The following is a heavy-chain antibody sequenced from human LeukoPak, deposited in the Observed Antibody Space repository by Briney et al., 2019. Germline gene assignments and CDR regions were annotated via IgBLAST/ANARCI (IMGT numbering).Heavy chain of an antibody. J-gene: IGHJ6*02. V-gene: IGHV3-33*01. Sequence: PGRSLRLSCAASGFTFSSYGMHWVRQAPGKGLEWVAVIWYDGSNKCYADSVKGRFTISRDNSKNTLYLQMNSLRAEDTAVYYCARDLGELLWFGELLSLPGGSYNYYGMDVWGQGTTVTVSS. CDR1: GFTFSSYG. CDR3: ARDLGELLWFGELLSLPGGSYNYYGMDV. D-gene: IGHD3-10*01. CDR2: IWYDGSNK.